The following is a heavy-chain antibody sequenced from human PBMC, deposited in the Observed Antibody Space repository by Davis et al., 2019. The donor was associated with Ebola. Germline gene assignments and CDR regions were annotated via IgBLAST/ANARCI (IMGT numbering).Heavy chain of an antibody. V-gene: IGHV1-3*01. CDR3: ARPANLASRPSYWYFDL. J-gene: IGHJ2*01. CDR1: GYTFTSYA. Sequence: ASVKVSCKASGYTFTSYAIHWVRQAPGQRLEWMGWINAGNGNTKYSQNFQGRVTISRDPSANTAYMELSSLKSEDTAVYYCARPANLASRPSYWYFDLWGRGALVTVSS. CDR2: INAGNGNT. D-gene: IGHD6-6*01.